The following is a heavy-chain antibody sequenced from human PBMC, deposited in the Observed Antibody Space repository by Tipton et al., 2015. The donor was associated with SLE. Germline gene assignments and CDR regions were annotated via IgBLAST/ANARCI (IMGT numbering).Heavy chain of an antibody. V-gene: IGHV3-23*01. CDR2: FSGSGGSI. CDR1: GFTFNNYA. D-gene: IGHD3-10*01. Sequence: SLRLSCAASGFTFNNYALSWVRPAPGKGLEWVSSFSGSGGSIYYADSVKGRFTISRDNSKNTLFLQMNSLRAEDTAVYYYAKKMVRGLIMPSPFDYWGQGTLVTVSS. J-gene: IGHJ4*02. CDR3: AKKMVRGLIMPSPFDY.